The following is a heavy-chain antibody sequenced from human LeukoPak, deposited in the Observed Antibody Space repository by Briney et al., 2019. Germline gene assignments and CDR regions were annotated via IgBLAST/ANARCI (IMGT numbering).Heavy chain of an antibody. J-gene: IGHJ3*02. CDR2: ISWNSGSI. V-gene: IGHV3-9*01. Sequence: GGSLRLSCAASGFTFDDYAMHWVRQAPGKGLEWVSGISWNSGSIGYAASVKGRFTISRDNAKNSLYLQMNSLRAEDTALYYCASRTTSSSGWLDAFDIWGQGTMVTVSS. CDR1: GFTFDDYA. CDR3: ASRTTSSSGWLDAFDI. D-gene: IGHD6-19*01.